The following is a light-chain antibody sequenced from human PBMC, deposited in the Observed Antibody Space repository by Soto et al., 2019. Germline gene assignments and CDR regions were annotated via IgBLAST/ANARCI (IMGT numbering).Light chain of an antibody. V-gene: IGLV2-14*01. CDR2: EVT. J-gene: IGLJ1*01. Sequence: QSVLTQPASVPGSPGRSITISCTGTSSDVGSYNYVSWYQQHPGKAPKLMIYEVTDRPSGISNRFSGSKSGNTASLTISGLQAEDEADYYCSSYASGSTLFVFGTGTKVTVL. CDR1: SSDVGSYNY. CDR3: SSYASGSTLFV.